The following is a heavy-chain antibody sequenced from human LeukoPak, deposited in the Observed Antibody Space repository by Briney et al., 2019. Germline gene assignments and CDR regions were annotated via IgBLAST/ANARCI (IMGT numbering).Heavy chain of an antibody. Sequence: SETLSLTCTVSGGSINTYYWSWVRQPAGKGLEWVGRIYSTGITTYNPSLKGRVTMSVDTSKNQFSLKLSSVTAADTAVYYCARPQSGLGWFDPWGQGILVTVSS. J-gene: IGHJ5*02. CDR1: GGSINTYY. CDR2: IYSTGIT. CDR3: ARPQSGLGWFDP. V-gene: IGHV4-4*07.